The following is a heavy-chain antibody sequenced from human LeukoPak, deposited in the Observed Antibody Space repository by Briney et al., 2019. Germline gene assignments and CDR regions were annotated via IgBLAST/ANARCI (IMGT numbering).Heavy chain of an antibody. V-gene: IGHV3-30*04. J-gene: IGHJ4*02. D-gene: IGHD6-19*01. CDR2: ISYDGSNK. Sequence: PGGSLRLSCAASGFTFSSYAMHWVRQAPGKGLEWVAVISYDGSNKYYADSVKGRFTISRDNSKNTLYLQMNSLRAEDTAVYYCARDLHSSGWLDYWGQGTLVTVSS. CDR1: GFTFSSYA. CDR3: ARDLHSSGWLDY.